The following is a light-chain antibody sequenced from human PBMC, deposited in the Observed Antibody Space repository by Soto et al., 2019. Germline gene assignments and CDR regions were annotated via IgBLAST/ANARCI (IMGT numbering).Light chain of an antibody. CDR1: QSIGTF. CDR3: QQYYSYPPT. J-gene: IGKJ1*01. Sequence: IRMIKSPSSLSASVGDRVSITCRASQSIGTFLNWYQQKPGEAPNLLIHTSFTLYSGVPSRFSGTGSGTDFTLTISSLQPEDFATYYCQQYYSYPPTSGQGTKVDI. CDR2: TSF. V-gene: IGKV1-39*01.